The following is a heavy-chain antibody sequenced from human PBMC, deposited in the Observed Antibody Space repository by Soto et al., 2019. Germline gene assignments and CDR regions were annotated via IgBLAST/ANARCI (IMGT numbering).Heavy chain of an antibody. V-gene: IGHV1-69*01. CDR3: ARGVSGYSYGPYYYYGMDV. D-gene: IGHD5-18*01. J-gene: IGHJ6*02. CDR2: IIPIFGTA. Sequence: QVQLVQSGAEVKKPGSSVKVSCKASGGTFSSYAISWMRQAPGQGLEWMGGIIPIFGTANYAQKFQGRVTITADESTSTSYMELRSLRSEDTAVYYCARGVSGYSYGPYYYYGMDVWGQGTTVTVSS. CDR1: GGTFSSYA.